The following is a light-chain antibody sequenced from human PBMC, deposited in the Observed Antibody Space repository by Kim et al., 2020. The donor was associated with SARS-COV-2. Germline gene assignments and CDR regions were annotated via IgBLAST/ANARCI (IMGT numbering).Light chain of an antibody. CDR1: SSDVGSYNR. J-gene: IGLJ3*02. CDR3: SSYASSSTWV. Sequence: GQSVTISCTGTSSDVGSYNRVPWYQQPPGTAPKLMIYEVSNRPSGVPDRFSGSKSGNTASLTISGLQAEDEADYYCSSYASSSTWVFGGGTQLTVL. CDR2: EVS. V-gene: IGLV2-18*02.